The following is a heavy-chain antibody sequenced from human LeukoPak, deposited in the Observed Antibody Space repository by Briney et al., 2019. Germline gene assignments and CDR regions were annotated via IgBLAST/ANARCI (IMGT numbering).Heavy chain of an antibody. D-gene: IGHD4-11*01. CDR2: MNPNSGNT. CDR1: RYPFTSYD. V-gene: IGHV1-8*01. Sequence: ASVKVSCKASRYPFTSYDINWVRQAPGQGLEGMGWMNPNSGNTGYAQKFQGRVTMTTNTSIRTAYMELSSLRSEDTAVYYRARGYFSNDDYWGQGTLVTVSS. J-gene: IGHJ4*02. CDR3: ARGYFSNDDY.